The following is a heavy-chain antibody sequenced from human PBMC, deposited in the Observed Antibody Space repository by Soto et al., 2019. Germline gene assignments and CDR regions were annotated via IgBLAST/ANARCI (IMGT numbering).Heavy chain of an antibody. CDR1: GGSISRDDYY. V-gene: IGHV4-30-4*01. J-gene: IGHJ4*02. Sequence: QVQLQESGPGLVKPSQTLSLTCTVSGGSISRDDYYWTWIRQPPGKGLEWIGYIYYSGKTKYNPSLVSRVTISIDTSKNHFSLNLSSVSAADTAVYYCAGDRSNSPDYFDYWGQGTLVTVSS. D-gene: IGHD6-6*01. CDR3: AGDRSNSPDYFDY. CDR2: IYYSGKT.